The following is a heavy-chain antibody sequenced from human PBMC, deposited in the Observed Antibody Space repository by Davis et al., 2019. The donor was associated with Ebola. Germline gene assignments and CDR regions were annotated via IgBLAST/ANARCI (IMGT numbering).Heavy chain of an antibody. V-gene: IGHV1-46*01. CDR2: INPSGGST. CDR3: AKDSSSWAYYDSAGYPFDH. D-gene: IGHD6-13*01. J-gene: IGHJ4*02. Sequence: ASVKVSCKASGYTFTSYGISWVRQAPGQGLEWMGIINPSGGSTSYAQKFQGRVTMTRDTSTSTVYMELRSLKSDDTAMYYCAKDSSSWAYYDSAGYPFDHWGQGTLVTVSS. CDR1: GYTFTSYG.